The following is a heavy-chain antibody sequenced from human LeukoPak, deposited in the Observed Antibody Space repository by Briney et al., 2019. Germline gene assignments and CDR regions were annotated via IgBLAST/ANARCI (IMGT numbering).Heavy chain of an antibody. CDR3: ARASAGYSSGWYFDY. D-gene: IGHD6-19*01. CDR2: INHSGST. CDR1: GGSFSGYY. Sequence: APETLSLTCAVYGGSFSGYYWSWIRQPPGKGLEWIGEINHSGSTNYNPSLKSRVTISVDTSKNQFSLKLSSVTAADTAVYYCARASAGYSSGWYFDYWGQGTLVTVSS. V-gene: IGHV4-34*01. J-gene: IGHJ4*02.